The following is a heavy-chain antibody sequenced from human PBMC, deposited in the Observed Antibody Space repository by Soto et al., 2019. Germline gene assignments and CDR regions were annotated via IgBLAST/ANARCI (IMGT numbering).Heavy chain of an antibody. CDR1: GFTFNSHT. Sequence: EVQLVESGGGLVQPGGSLRLSCVASGFTFNSHTMNWVRQAPGKGLEWLSYISDSSSTIYYADSVKGRFTISRDNATNSLYLQMTSLRADATAVFYCAREVGATGYWGQGTLVTVSS. J-gene: IGHJ4*02. D-gene: IGHD1-26*01. V-gene: IGHV3-48*04. CDR3: AREVGATGY. CDR2: ISDSSSTI.